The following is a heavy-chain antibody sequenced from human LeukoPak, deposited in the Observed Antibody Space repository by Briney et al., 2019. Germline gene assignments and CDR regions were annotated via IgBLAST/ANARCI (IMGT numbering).Heavy chain of an antibody. D-gene: IGHD6-19*01. V-gene: IGHV4-4*07. J-gene: IGHJ6*03. Sequence: SETLSLTCTVSGGSISSYYWSWIRQPAGKGLEWIGRIYTSGSTNYNPSLKSRVTMSVDTSKNQFSLKLSSVTAADTAVYYCARTAVAGIVYYYYMDVWGKGTTVTVSS. CDR3: ARTAVAGIVYYYYMDV. CDR1: GGSISSYY. CDR2: IYTSGST.